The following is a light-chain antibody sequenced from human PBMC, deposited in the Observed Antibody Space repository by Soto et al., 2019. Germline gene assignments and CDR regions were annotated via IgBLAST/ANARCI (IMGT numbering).Light chain of an antibody. V-gene: IGLV2-14*01. CDR2: EVS. CDR1: SRDVGGYNY. CDR3: SSNTSSNSLV. Sequence: QSALTQPASVSGSPGESITISCTGTSRDVGGYNYVSWYQQHPGKAPRLFIYEVSNRPSGVSNRFSGSKSANTASLTISGLQAEDEADYYCSSNTSSNSLVFGGGTKLTVL. J-gene: IGLJ2*01.